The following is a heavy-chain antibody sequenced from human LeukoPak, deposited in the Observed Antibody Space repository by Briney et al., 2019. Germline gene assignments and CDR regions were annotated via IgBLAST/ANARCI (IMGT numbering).Heavy chain of an antibody. D-gene: IGHD1-26*01. J-gene: IGHJ3*02. CDR2: IYYSGST. Sequence: SETLSLTCTVSGGSISSYYWSWIRQPPGKGLEWIGYIYYSGSTNYNPSLKSRVTISVDTSKNQFSLKLSSVTAADTAVYYCARWGARVSASDIWGQGTVVTVSS. CDR3: ARWGARVSASDI. CDR1: GGSISSYY. V-gene: IGHV4-59*01.